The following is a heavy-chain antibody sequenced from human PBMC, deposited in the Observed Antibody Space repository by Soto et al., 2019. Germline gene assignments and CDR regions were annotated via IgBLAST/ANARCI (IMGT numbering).Heavy chain of an antibody. J-gene: IGHJ4*02. CDR2: IYYSGST. Sequence: ETLSLTCTVSGGSISSSSYYWGWIRQPPGKGLEWIGSIYYSGSTYYNPSLKSRVTISVDTSKNQFSLKLSSVTAADTAVYYCAKRDYYDSSGYGYWGQGTLVTVSS. D-gene: IGHD3-22*01. V-gene: IGHV4-39*01. CDR1: GGSISSSSYY. CDR3: AKRDYYDSSGYGY.